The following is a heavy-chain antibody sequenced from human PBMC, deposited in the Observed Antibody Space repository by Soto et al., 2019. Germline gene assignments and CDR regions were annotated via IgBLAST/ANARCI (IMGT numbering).Heavy chain of an antibody. J-gene: IGHJ4*02. D-gene: IGHD2-2*01. V-gene: IGHV3-23*01. CDR3: AKDWAAVVPPEGY. CDR1: GFRFSNYA. Sequence: PGGSLRLSCAASGFRFSNYAMSWVRQAPGKGLEWVSGILDNGGSTYYADSVKGRFTISRDNSKNTLYLQMNSLRAEDTAIYYCAKDWAAVVPPEGYWGQGTLVTVSS. CDR2: ILDNGGST.